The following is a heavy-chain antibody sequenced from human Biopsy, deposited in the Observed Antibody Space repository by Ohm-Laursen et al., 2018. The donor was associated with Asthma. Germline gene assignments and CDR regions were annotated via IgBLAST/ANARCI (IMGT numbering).Heavy chain of an antibody. CDR2: INTVFGTT. J-gene: IGHJ4*02. Sequence: SSVKVSCKSLGGTLNTYVIGWGGQAPGQGLEWMGGINTVFGTTTYPQKFQDRVTITADDSTSTVYMELSSLRSEDTAVYYCARKAGSCISRTCYSLDFWGQGTLVTVSS. D-gene: IGHD2-2*01. V-gene: IGHV1-69*01. CDR1: GGTLNTYV. CDR3: ARKAGSCISRTCYSLDF.